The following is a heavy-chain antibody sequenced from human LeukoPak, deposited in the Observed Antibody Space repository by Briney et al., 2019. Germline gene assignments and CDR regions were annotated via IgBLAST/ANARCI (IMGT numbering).Heavy chain of an antibody. V-gene: IGHV4-59*12. Sequence: SETLSLTCTVSGGSISSYYWSWIRQPPGNGLEWIGYIYYSGSTNYNPSLKSRVTISVDTSKNQFSLKLSSVTAADTAVYYCAREVVVVPAAIPYYYYGMDVWGQGTTVTVSS. CDR2: IYYSGST. D-gene: IGHD2-2*01. J-gene: IGHJ6*02. CDR1: GGSISSYY. CDR3: AREVVVVPAAIPYYYYGMDV.